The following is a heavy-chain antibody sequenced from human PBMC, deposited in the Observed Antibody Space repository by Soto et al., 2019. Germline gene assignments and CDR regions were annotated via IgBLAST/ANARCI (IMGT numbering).Heavy chain of an antibody. D-gene: IGHD5-12*01. Sequence: GAPVKGSCKASGYTFTGYYMHWVRQAPGQRLEWMGWINPNSGGTNYAQKFQGWVTMTRDTSISTAYMELSRLRSDDTAVYYCARDSGTSGYDAYPSDYYYYMDVWGKGTTVTVSS. CDR2: INPNSGGT. CDR1: GYTFTGYY. CDR3: ARDSGTSGYDAYPSDYYYYMDV. V-gene: IGHV1-2*04. J-gene: IGHJ6*03.